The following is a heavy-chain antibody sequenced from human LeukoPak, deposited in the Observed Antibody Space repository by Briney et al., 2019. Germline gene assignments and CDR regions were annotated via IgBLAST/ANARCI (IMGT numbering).Heavy chain of an antibody. Sequence: SGGSLRLSCAASGFTFSRYWMSWVRQAPGKGLEWVANIKQDGSEKYYVDSVKGRFTISRDNAKNSLYLQMNRLRAEDTAVYYCARDSSSTNSGTGGNYWGQGTLVTVSS. CDR1: GFTFSRYW. CDR3: ARDSSSTNSGTGGNY. CDR2: IKQDGSEK. J-gene: IGHJ4*02. V-gene: IGHV3-7*04. D-gene: IGHD2-2*01.